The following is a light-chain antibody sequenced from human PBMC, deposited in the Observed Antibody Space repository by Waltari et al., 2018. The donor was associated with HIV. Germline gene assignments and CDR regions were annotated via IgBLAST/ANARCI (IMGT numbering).Light chain of an antibody. V-gene: IGLV2-14*01. CDR2: EVR. CDR1: DPDVVTYNY. Sequence: SALTQPASVSGSPGQSIPISCPGTDPDVVTYNYVSWFQHHPGKATNPIISEVRNRPSGVSHRFSGSKSGNTASLIISGLQAEDEASYYCTSYTTTNTWVFGGGTNLTVL. J-gene: IGLJ3*02. CDR3: TSYTTTNTWV.